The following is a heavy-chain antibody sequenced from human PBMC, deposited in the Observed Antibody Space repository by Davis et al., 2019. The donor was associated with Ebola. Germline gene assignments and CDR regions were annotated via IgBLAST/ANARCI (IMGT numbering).Heavy chain of an antibody. CDR3: ARGRGAYYFDY. D-gene: IGHD3-10*01. J-gene: IGHJ4*02. CDR2: ISYDGTTK. CDR1: GFTLTDYP. V-gene: IGHV3-30-3*01. Sequence: GESLKISCVVSGFTLTDYPMHWVRQAPGKGLEWVAVISYDGTTKYYPDSVKGRFTISRDSSKTRVDLQMNSLRVEDTATYFCARGRGAYYFDYWGQGALVTVSS.